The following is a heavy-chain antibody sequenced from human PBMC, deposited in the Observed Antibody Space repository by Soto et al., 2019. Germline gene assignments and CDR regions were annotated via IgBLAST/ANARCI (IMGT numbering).Heavy chain of an antibody. Sequence: QVQLVQSGAEVKKPGSSVKVSCKASGGTFSSYTIIWVRQAPGQGLEWMGRIIPILGIANYAQKFQGRVTITADKSTSTAYMELSSRRSEDTAVYYCARGGPTMVRGVIITNEYFQHWGQGTLVTVSS. CDR1: GGTFSSYT. J-gene: IGHJ1*01. V-gene: IGHV1-69*02. CDR3: ARGGPTMVRGVIITNEYFQH. CDR2: IIPILGIA. D-gene: IGHD3-10*01.